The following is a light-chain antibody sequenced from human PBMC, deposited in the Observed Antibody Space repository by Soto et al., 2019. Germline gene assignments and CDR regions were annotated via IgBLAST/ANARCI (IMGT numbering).Light chain of an antibody. Sequence: EIVLTQSPGTLSLSPGERATLSCRASQSVSSSYLAWYQQNRGQAPRLLIYGASSRAPGIPDRFGGSGSGTDVTRTISRLEPEDFAVYYCQQYGSSRWTFGQGTKVEIK. CDR3: QQYGSSRWT. V-gene: IGKV3-20*01. CDR2: GAS. J-gene: IGKJ1*01. CDR1: QSVSSSY.